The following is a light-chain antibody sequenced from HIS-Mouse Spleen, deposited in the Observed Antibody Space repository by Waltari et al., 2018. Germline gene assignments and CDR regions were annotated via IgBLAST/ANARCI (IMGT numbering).Light chain of an antibody. V-gene: IGKV3D-20*02. CDR2: GAS. CDR1: QSVSSSY. Sequence: EIVLTQSPGTLSLSPGERATLSCRASQSVSSSYLAWYQQKPGQAPRLLIYGASSRATGIPDRFSGSGSGTDFTLTISRLEPEDFAVYYCQQRSNWPLFTFGPGTKVDIK. CDR3: QQRSNWPLFT. J-gene: IGKJ3*01.